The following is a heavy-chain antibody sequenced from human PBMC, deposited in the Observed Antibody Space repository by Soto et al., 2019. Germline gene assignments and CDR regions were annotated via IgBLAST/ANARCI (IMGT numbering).Heavy chain of an antibody. V-gene: IGHV1-18*01. CDR1: GYTFTNYG. J-gene: IGHJ4*02. CDR2: ISAYNGNT. CDR3: AGFSGYSSSWYLDY. Sequence: QVQLVQSGAEVKKPGASVKVSCKASGYTFTNYGISWVRQAPGHGLEWMGWISAYNGNTNYAQQLQGRVTMTTDTSTSTAYMERRSLRSDDTAVYYCAGFSGYSSSWYLDYWGQGTLVTVSS. D-gene: IGHD6-13*01.